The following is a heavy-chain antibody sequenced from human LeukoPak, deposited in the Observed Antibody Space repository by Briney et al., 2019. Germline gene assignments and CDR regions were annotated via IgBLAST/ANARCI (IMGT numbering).Heavy chain of an antibody. Sequence: GGSLRLSCAASGFSFSDFGMGWVRQAPGKRLEWVSSIFGSRDSISYANSVKGRFTISRDNAENSLYLQMDSLRVEDTAVYYCARWRSQQSEFDLWGQGTLATISS. CDR3: ARWRSQQSEFDL. CDR2: IFGSRDSI. J-gene: IGHJ4*02. V-gene: IGHV3-21*06. D-gene: IGHD3-3*01. CDR1: GFSFSDFG.